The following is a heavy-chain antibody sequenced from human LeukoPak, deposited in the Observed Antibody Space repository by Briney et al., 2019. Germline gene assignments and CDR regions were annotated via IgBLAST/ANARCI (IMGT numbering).Heavy chain of an antibody. CDR1: GFTFNRCW. CDR3: ASSYYDSSGYYYLLTLLY. V-gene: IGHV3-30-3*01. Sequence: GGSLRLSCVVSGFTFNRCWMNWVRQAPGKGLEWVAVISYDGSNKYYADSVKGRFTISRDNSKNTLYLQMNSLRAEDTAVYYCASSYYDSSGYYYLLTLLYWGQGTLVTVSS. D-gene: IGHD3-22*01. J-gene: IGHJ4*02. CDR2: ISYDGSNK.